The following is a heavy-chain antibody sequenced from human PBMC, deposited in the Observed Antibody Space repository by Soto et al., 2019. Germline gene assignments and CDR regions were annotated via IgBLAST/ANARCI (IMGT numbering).Heavy chain of an antibody. V-gene: IGHV1-18*01. D-gene: IGHD2-2*02. J-gene: IGHJ4*02. CDR1: GYTFTSYG. CDR2: ISAYNGNT. CDR3: ARDRRYCSSTSCYRDFDY. Sequence: ASVKVSCKASGYTFTSYGISRVRQAPGQGLEWMGWISAYNGNTNYAQKLQGRVTMTTDTSTSTAYMELRSLRSDDTAVYYCARDRRYCSSTSCYRDFDYWGQGTLVTVSS.